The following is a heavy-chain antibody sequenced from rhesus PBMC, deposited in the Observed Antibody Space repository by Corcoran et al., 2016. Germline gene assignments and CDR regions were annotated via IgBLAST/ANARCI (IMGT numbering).Heavy chain of an antibody. J-gene: IGHJ4*01. CDR2: IDPDGHNT. V-gene: IGHV3-8*01. CDR1: GFSISGYY. Sequence: EVQLLESGGGLVQPGGSLRLSCTGSGFSISGYYMYWVRQAPGKGLEWVSTIDPDGHNTWFPDSVKGRFTMSKENAKNTLYLQMDSLRTEDTAVYYCAKEVVGRGYFDCWGQGVLVTVSS. CDR3: AKEVVGRGYFDC. D-gene: IGHD3-16*01.